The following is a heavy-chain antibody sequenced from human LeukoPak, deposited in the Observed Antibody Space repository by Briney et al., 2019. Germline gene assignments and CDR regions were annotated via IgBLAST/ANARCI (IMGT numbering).Heavy chain of an antibody. D-gene: IGHD2-2*01. J-gene: IGHJ6*03. CDR3: TTDPDDCSSTTCYQSSYYYFMDV. CDR2: ISGSGGST. Sequence: PGGSLRLSCAASGFTFSSYAMSWVRQAPGKGLEWVSAISGSGGSTYYADSVKGRFTISRDNSKNTLYLQMNSLRAEDTAVYYCTTDPDDCSSTTCYQSSYYYFMDVWGKGTTVTVSS. V-gene: IGHV3-23*01. CDR1: GFTFSSYA.